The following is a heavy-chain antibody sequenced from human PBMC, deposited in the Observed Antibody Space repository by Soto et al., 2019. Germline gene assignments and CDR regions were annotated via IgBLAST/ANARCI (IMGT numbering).Heavy chain of an antibody. CDR3: ARRARPDFYYMDV. J-gene: IGHJ6*03. D-gene: IGHD6-6*01. CDR2: ISSNGVGT. V-gene: IGHV3-64*01. Sequence: EVQLAESGGGLAQPGGSLRLSCAASGFTLSGYAMDWVRQAPGKGLEYVSGISSNGVGTYYANSVRGRFTLSRDNSKNTVYLQMGSLRPEDMAVYYCARRARPDFYYMDVWGKGTTVTVSS. CDR1: GFTLSGYA.